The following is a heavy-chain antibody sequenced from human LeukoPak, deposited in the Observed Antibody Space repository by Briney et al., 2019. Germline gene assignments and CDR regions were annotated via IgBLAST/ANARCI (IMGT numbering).Heavy chain of an antibody. CDR1: GFTFSSYE. V-gene: IGHV3-48*03. CDR3: AKTRPRTLSGSYYVLFDY. J-gene: IGHJ4*02. D-gene: IGHD1-26*01. Sequence: GGSLRLSCAASGFTFSSYEMNWVRQAPGKGLEGVSYISSSGSTIYYADSVKGRFTISRDNSKNTLYLQMNSLRAEDTAVYYCAKTRPRTLSGSYYVLFDYWGQGTLVTVSS. CDR2: ISSSGSTI.